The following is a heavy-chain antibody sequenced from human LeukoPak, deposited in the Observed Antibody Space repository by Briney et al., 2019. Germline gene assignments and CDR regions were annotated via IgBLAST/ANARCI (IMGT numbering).Heavy chain of an antibody. CDR2: ISSSSSYI. D-gene: IGHD1-26*01. CDR1: GFTFSSYS. V-gene: IGHV3-21*01. CDR3: AGDGYSGSYWASWYGMDV. J-gene: IGHJ6*02. Sequence: GGSLRLSCAASGFTFSSYSMNWVRQAPGKGLEWVSSISSSSSYIYYADSVKGRFTISRDNAKNSLYLQMNSLRAEDTAVNYCAGDGYSGSYWASWYGMDVWGQGTTVTVSS.